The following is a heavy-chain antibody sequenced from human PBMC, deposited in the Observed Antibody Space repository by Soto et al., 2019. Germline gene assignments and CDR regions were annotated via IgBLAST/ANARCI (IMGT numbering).Heavy chain of an antibody. CDR3: ARHPPTYYYDSSGFDP. J-gene: IGHJ5*02. Sequence: ASVKVSCKASGGTFSSYAISWVRQAPGQGLEWMGGIIPIFGTANYAQKFQGRVTITADESTSTAYMELSSLRSEDTAVYYCARHPPTYYYDSSGFDPWGQGTLVTVS. CDR1: GGTFSSYA. D-gene: IGHD3-22*01. CDR2: IIPIFGTA. V-gene: IGHV1-69*13.